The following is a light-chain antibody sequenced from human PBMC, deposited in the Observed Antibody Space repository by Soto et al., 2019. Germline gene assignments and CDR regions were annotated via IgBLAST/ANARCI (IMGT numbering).Light chain of an antibody. CDR2: VNSDGRH. CDR3: QTWGSAIHV. J-gene: IGLJ3*02. Sequence: QPVLTQSPSASACLGASVKLTCTLSSGHSNYAIAWHQQQPEKGPRYLMKVNSDGRHSKGDGIPDRFAGSSSGAERYLIISSLQSEDEADYYCQTWGSAIHVFGGGTKLTVL. CDR1: SGHSNYA. V-gene: IGLV4-69*01.